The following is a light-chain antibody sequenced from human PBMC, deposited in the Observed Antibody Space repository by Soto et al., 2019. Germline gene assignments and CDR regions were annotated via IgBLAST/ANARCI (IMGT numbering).Light chain of an antibody. CDR2: DAS. CDR3: QHYVSSLWT. CDR1: QSVSSTY. V-gene: IGKV3-20*01. Sequence: EIVLTQSPGTLSLSPGERATLSCRASQSVSSTYLAWYQQKPGQAPRLLIYDASRRATGIPDRFSGSGSGTDFTLTISRLEPEDFAVYYCQHYVSSLWTFGQGTQVEIK. J-gene: IGKJ1*01.